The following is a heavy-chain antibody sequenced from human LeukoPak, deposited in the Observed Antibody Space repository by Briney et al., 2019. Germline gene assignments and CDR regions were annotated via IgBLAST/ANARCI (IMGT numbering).Heavy chain of an antibody. V-gene: IGHV4-39*01. CDR2: IYFGGNT. CDR1: GGSISSSSYY. J-gene: IGHJ6*03. CDR3: ARLRRTAVTTYNYYHYMDV. D-gene: IGHD4-11*01. Sequence: PSETLSLTCTVSGGSISSSSYYWGWIRQPPGRGLEWIGNIYFGGNTYYNPSLNYRVTVSVDTSKNQFSLQLSSVTAADTAVYYCARLRRTAVTTYNYYHYMDVWGKGITVTVSS.